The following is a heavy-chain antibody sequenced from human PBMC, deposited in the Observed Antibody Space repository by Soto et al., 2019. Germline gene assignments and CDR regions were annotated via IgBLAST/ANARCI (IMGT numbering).Heavy chain of an antibody. CDR2: ISSSSSYI. CDR1: GFTFSSDS. V-gene: IGHV3-21*01. CDR3: ARDSSDYLGAFDI. J-gene: IGHJ3*02. D-gene: IGHD4-17*01. Sequence: EVQLVESGGGLVKPGGSVRLSCAASGFTFSSDSMNWVRQAPGKGLEWVSSISSSSSYIYYADSVKGRFTISRDNAKNSLYLQMNSLRAEDTAVYYCARDSSDYLGAFDIWGQGTMVTVSS.